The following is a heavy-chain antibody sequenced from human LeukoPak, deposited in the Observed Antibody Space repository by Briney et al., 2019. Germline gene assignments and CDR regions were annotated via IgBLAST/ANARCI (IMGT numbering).Heavy chain of an antibody. D-gene: IGHD6-13*01. CDR3: ARKSSSSANYYYYMDV. CDR1: GGSISSYY. Sequence: PSETLSLTCTVSGGSISSYYWSWIRQPPGKGLEWIGYIYYSGSTNYNPSLKSRVTISVDTSKNQFSLRLSSVTAADTAVYYCARKSSSSANYYYYMDVWGKGTTVTVSS. CDR2: IYYSGST. V-gene: IGHV4-59*01. J-gene: IGHJ6*03.